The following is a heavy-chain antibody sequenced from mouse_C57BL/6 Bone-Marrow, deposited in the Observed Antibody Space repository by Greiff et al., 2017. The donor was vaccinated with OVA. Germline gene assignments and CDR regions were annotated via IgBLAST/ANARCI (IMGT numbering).Heavy chain of an antibody. CDR1: VYTFTSYW. CDR3: ARGRVYGHFDY. D-gene: IGHD1-1*02. Sequence: QVQLQQPGTELVKPGASVKLSCKASVYTFTSYWMHWVKQRPGQGLEWIGNINPSNGGTNYNEKFKSKATLTVDKSSSTAYMQLSSLTSEDSAVYFCARGRVYGHFDYWGQGTTLTVSS. CDR2: INPSNGGT. V-gene: IGHV1-53*01. J-gene: IGHJ2*01.